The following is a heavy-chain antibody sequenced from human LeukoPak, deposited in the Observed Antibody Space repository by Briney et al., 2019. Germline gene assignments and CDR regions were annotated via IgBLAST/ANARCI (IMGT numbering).Heavy chain of an antibody. D-gene: IGHD4-11*01. J-gene: IGHJ4*02. Sequence: PGGSLRLSCGASGFTFSSYAMSWVRQTPGRGLEWVAGVSPSGGRTLYADSVEGRFTISRDNSNDTVYLQLSSLRAEDSALYYCAKVEGPTVNTMYYDLWGQGTLVTVSS. CDR1: GFTFSSYA. V-gene: IGHV3-23*01. CDR3: AKVEGPTVNTMYYDL. CDR2: VSPSGGRT.